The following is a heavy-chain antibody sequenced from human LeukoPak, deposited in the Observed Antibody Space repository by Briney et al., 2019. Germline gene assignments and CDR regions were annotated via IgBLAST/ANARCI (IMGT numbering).Heavy chain of an antibody. CDR1: GYTFTSYG. CDR3: GRNIKGSGARWENLGFAP. J-gene: IGHJ5*02. D-gene: IGHD1-14*01. CDR2: ISVYNGNT. V-gene: IGHV1-18*01. Sequence: ASVKVSCKASGYTFTSYGISWVRQAPGQGLEWMGWISVYNGNTNYAQKLQGRVTMTTDTSTSTAYMELRSLRSDDTAVYYCGRNIKGSGARWENLGFAPWAQGTVVTVSS.